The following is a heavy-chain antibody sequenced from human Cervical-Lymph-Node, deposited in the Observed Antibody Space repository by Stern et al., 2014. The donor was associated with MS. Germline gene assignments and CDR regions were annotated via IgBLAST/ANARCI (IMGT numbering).Heavy chain of an antibody. CDR1: GFTFDTYG. Sequence: VQLLESGGGVVQPGRSLRLSCAASGFTFDTYGMHWVRQAPGKGLEWLAGIWFDGSNKYYGDSVKGRFTVSRDNSKNTLYLDMSSLRVDDTAVYYCARERAYTRSPFDYWGQGTSVTVSS. D-gene: IGHD2-2*02. J-gene: IGHJ4*02. V-gene: IGHV3-33*01. CDR3: ARERAYTRSPFDY. CDR2: IWFDGSNK.